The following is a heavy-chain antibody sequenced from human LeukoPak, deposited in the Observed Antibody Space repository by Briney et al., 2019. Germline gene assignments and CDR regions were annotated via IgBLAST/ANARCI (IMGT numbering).Heavy chain of an antibody. CDR1: GGSIRSSTYY. CDR2: IYHSGST. Sequence: SETLSLTCTVSGGSIRSSTYYWGWIRQPPGKGLEWIGNIYHSGSTYYNPSLKSRVTISVDTSKTQFSLKLSSVTAADTAVYYCARETYCSGGSCYDSWGQGTLVTVSS. V-gene: IGHV4-39*07. CDR3: ARETYCSGGSCYDS. D-gene: IGHD2-15*01. J-gene: IGHJ5*01.